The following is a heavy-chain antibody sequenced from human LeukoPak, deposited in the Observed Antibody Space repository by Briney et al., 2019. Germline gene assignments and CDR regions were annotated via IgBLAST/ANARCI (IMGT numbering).Heavy chain of an antibody. CDR1: GFTFSSYG. J-gene: IGHJ4*02. D-gene: IGHD6-13*01. V-gene: IGHV3-7*01. CDR2: IKEDGSEK. Sequence: GGSLRLSCAASGFTFSSYGMSWVRQAPGKGLEWVANIKEDGSEKYYVDSVKGRFTISRDNAKNSLYLQMNSLRAADTAVYYCVISAGDYWGQGTLVTVSS. CDR3: VISAGDY.